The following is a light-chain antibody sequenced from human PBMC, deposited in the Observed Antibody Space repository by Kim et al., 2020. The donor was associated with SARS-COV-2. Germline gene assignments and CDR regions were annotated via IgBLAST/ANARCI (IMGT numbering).Light chain of an antibody. Sequence: GNTLTVSCTRSRGSIASNSVRWYQQRPGSAPTTVIYEDNQRPSGVPDRFSGSSDSSTTSVSLTSSGLETEDDAYYYSQSYDSSLWVFGGGTKLTVL. CDR1: RGSIASNS. J-gene: IGLJ3*02. CDR3: QSYDSSLWV. CDR2: EDN. V-gene: IGLV6-57*03.